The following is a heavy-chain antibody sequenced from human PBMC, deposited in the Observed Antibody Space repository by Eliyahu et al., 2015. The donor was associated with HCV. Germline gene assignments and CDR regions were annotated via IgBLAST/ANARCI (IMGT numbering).Heavy chain of an antibody. Sequence: EVKKPGSSVKVSCQASGGTFSSYTISWVRQAPGQGLEWMGRIIPIIGVVNYAQKFQGRLTITADKSTSTAYMELNSLRSEDTAVYYCARDHEDYGDDVYFDPWGQGTLVTVSS. D-gene: IGHD4-17*01. CDR2: IIPIIGVV. CDR3: ARDHEDYGDDVYFDP. J-gene: IGHJ5*02. V-gene: IGHV1-69*02. CDR1: GGTFSSYT.